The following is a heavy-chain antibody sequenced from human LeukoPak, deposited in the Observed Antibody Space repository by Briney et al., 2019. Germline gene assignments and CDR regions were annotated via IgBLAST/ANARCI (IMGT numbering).Heavy chain of an antibody. D-gene: IGHD5-12*01. J-gene: IGHJ4*02. CDR1: GGSISSYY. CDR3: AIPREGLRNLRAFDY. Sequence: TSETLSLTCTVSGGSISSYYWSWIRQPPGKGLEWIGYIYYSGSTNYNPSLKSRVTISVDTSKNQFSLKLSSVTAADTAVYYCAIPREGLRNLRAFDYWGQGTVVAVSS. V-gene: IGHV4-59*08. CDR2: IYYSGST.